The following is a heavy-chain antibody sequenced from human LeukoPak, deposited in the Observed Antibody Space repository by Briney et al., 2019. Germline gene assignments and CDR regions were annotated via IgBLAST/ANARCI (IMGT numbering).Heavy chain of an antibody. Sequence: PSETLSLTCTVSGASISGYYWSWIRRPPGKGLEWIGHIYYSGSADYNASHKSRATMFVDTSKNEFSLTLRSVTAADTAVYYCARVGDSSGYSVLDSWGQGTLVTVSS. V-gene: IGHV4-59*01. CDR1: GASISGYY. CDR2: IYYSGSA. CDR3: ARVGDSSGYSVLDS. J-gene: IGHJ4*02. D-gene: IGHD3-22*01.